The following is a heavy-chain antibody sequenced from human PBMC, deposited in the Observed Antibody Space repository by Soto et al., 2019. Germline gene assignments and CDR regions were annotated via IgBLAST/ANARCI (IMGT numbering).Heavy chain of an antibody. CDR3: ARGDGGSYSAYFDP. Sequence: QVQLQQWGAGLLKPSETLSLTCAVYGGSFSGYYWSWIRQPPGKGLEWIGEINHSGSTNYNPSLKSRVTISVDTSKNQFSQKLSSVTAADTAVYYCARGDGGSYSAYFDPWGQGTLVTVSS. CDR2: INHSGST. V-gene: IGHV4-34*01. D-gene: IGHD2-15*01. CDR1: GGSFSGYY. J-gene: IGHJ5*02.